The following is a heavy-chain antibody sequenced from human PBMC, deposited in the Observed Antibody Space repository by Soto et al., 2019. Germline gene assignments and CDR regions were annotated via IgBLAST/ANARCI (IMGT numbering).Heavy chain of an antibody. D-gene: IGHD3-10*01. V-gene: IGHV1-18*01. CDR1: GYTFTTYG. Sequence: QVQLVQSGAEVKKPGASVKVSCKASGYTFTTYGISWVRQAPGQGLEWMGWISPYNGNTNYAQKLQGRVTMTTDTPTSTAYMELRGLRSDDTAVYYCARKYYYGSGSWPFDYWGQGTLVTVSS. CDR2: ISPYNGNT. J-gene: IGHJ4*02. CDR3: ARKYYYGSGSWPFDY.